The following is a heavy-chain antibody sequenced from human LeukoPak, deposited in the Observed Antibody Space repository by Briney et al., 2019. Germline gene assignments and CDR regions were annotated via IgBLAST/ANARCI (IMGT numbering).Heavy chain of an antibody. CDR2: IYPSGST. J-gene: IGHJ5*02. CDR3: ARTNYGRRWFDP. CDR1: GGSISSSGYY. Sequence: SETLALTCTVSGGSISSSGYYWVWIRQPPGKGLERIGSIYPSGSTYYNPSLKSRITISVDTSKNQFSLKLSSVTAADTAVYYCARTNYGRRWFDPWGQGTLVTVSS. V-gene: IGHV4-39*01. D-gene: IGHD1-7*01.